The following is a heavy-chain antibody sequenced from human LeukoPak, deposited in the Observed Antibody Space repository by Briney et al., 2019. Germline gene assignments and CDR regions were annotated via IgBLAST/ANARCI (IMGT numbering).Heavy chain of an antibody. J-gene: IGHJ5*02. CDR2: IKQDGSEK. D-gene: IGHD6-13*01. CDR3: ARAALAAAGYYNWFDP. V-gene: IGHV3-7*01. CDR1: GFTFSSYW. Sequence: GGSLRLSCVASGFTFSSYWMSWVRQAPGKGLEWVANIKQDGSEKYYVDSVKGRFTISRDNAKNSLYLQMNSLRAEDTAVYYCARAALAAAGYYNWFDPWGQGTLVTVSS.